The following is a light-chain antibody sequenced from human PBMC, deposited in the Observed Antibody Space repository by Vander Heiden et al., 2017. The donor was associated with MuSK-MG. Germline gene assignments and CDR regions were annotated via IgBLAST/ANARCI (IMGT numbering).Light chain of an antibody. Sequence: QSALTQPASVSGSPGQSITISCTGTSSDVGGYNYVSWYQQHPGKAPKLMMYDVSNRPSGVSNRFSGSKSGNTASLTIYGLQAEEEADYYCSSSKSSSTLVVFGGGTKLTVL. CDR3: SSSKSSSTLVV. J-gene: IGLJ2*01. V-gene: IGLV2-14*01. CDR1: SSDVGGYNY. CDR2: DVS.